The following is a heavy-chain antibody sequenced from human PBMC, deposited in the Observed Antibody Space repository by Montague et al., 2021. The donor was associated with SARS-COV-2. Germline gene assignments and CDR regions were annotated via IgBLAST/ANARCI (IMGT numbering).Heavy chain of an antibody. D-gene: IGHD3-9*01. CDR2: TYYRSKWYN. Sequence: CAISGDSVSSNSAAWNWIRQSPSRGLEWLGRTYYRSKWYNDYAVXVKSRITINPDISKNQFSLQLNSVTPEDTTVYYCARDLKPPGDILTGYLPYYYYMDVWGKGTTVTV. CDR1: GDSVSSNSAA. CDR3: ARDLKPPGDILTGYLPYYYYMDV. J-gene: IGHJ6*03. V-gene: IGHV6-1*01.